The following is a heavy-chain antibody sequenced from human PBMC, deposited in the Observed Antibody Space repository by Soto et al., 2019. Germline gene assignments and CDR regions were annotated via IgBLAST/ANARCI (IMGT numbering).Heavy chain of an antibody. V-gene: IGHV4-39*01. CDR2: MSYSGPN. Sequence: SETLSLTCTVSVGSISSGGYFWSWIRQRPGKGLEWIGYMSYSGPNHYSPSLKSRVTISGDTSKSQFSLKLSSVTAADTAVYYCARHTRNQFDPWGQGTLVTVSS. J-gene: IGHJ5*02. CDR1: VGSISSGGYF. CDR3: ARHTRNQFDP.